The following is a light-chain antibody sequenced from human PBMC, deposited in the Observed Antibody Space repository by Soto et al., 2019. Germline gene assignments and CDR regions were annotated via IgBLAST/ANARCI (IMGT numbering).Light chain of an antibody. Sequence: DIQMTQSPSSLSASVGGRVTITCRASESIRAYLNWYQQKPGKAPNLLIYTASALYTGVPSRFSGGGSDTDFTLIISSLQPEDLATYYCQQSYRAPYTFGQGTKVEI. V-gene: IGKV1-39*01. CDR3: QQSYRAPYT. CDR1: ESIRAY. J-gene: IGKJ2*01. CDR2: TAS.